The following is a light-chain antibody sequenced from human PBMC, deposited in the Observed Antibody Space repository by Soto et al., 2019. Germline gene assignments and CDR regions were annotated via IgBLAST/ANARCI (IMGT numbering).Light chain of an antibody. J-gene: IGKJ1*01. CDR2: AAS. CDR1: QGIRND. CDR3: LQHSTYPLT. V-gene: IGKV1-17*01. Sequence: DIQMTQFPSSLSASVGDRVTITCRASQGIRNDLGWYQQKPGKAPKRLIYAASSLQSGVPSRFSGSGSGTEFPLAISSLQPEDSATFYWLQHSTYPLTFGQGTKVEIK.